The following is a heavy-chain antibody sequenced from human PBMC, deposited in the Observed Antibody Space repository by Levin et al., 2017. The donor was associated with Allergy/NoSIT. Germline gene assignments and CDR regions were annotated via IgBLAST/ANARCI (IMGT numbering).Heavy chain of an antibody. V-gene: IGHV4-31*03. CDR3: ARGVAAAGWSPPNNWFDP. CDR2: IYYSGST. Sequence: SETLSLTCTVSGGSISSGGYYWSWIRQHPGKGLEWIGYIYYSGSTYYNPSLKSRVTISVDTSKNQFSLKLSSVTAADTAVYYCARGVAAAGWSPPNNWFDPWGQGTLVTVSS. D-gene: IGHD6-13*01. J-gene: IGHJ5*02. CDR1: GGSISSGGYY.